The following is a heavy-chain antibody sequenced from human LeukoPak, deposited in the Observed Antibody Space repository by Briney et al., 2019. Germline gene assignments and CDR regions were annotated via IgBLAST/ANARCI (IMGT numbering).Heavy chain of an antibody. V-gene: IGHV1-46*01. Sequence: ASVKVSCKASGYTFTSYYMHWVRQAPGQGLEWMGIINPSGGSTSYAQKFQGRVTMTRDTSTSTVYMELSSLRSEDAAVYYCARVHGANGMDVWGQGTMVTVSS. CDR3: ARVHGANGMDV. J-gene: IGHJ6*02. CDR2: INPSGGST. D-gene: IGHD3-10*01. CDR1: GYTFTSYY.